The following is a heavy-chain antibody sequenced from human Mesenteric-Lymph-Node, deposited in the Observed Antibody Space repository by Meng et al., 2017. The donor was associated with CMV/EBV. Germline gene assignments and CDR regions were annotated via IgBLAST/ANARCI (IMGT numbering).Heavy chain of an antibody. CDR3: ARGLWRSGSYFLTSH. V-gene: IGHV1-18*01. J-gene: IGHJ4*02. CDR1: GYTFTSYG. D-gene: IGHD1-26*01. Sequence: ASVKVSCKASGYTFTSYGISWVRQAPGQGLEWMGWISAYNGNTNYAQKLQGRVTMTRNTSISTAYMELSSLRSEDTAVYYCARGLWRSGSYFLTSHWGQGTLVTVSS. CDR2: ISAYNGNT.